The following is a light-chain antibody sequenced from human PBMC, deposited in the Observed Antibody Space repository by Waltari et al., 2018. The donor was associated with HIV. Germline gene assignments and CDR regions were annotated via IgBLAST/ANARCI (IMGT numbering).Light chain of an antibody. Sequence: DVVMTQSLLSLPVTLGQPASISCRSSQSLVYSDGNTYLNWFQQRPGQSPRRLIYKVSNRDSGVPDRFSGSGSGTDFTLKISRVEAEDFGVYYCMQCTRWPLTFGQGTKVEIK. CDR3: MQCTRWPLT. CDR2: KVS. V-gene: IGKV2-30*01. J-gene: IGKJ1*01. CDR1: QSLVYSDGNTY.